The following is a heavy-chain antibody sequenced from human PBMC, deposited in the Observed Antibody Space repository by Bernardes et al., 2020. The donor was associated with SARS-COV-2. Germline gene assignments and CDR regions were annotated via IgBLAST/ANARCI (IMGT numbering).Heavy chain of an antibody. D-gene: IGHD2-21*02. Sequence: GGSLRLSCAASGITFSGSAMHWVRQASGKGLEWIGRIRTKPNNYATTYGASVKGRFTVSRDDSKNTVYLLMNSLTTEDTAMYYCIGQLSGGDDNYLGYWGQGTLVTVS. V-gene: IGHV3-73*01. CDR2: IRTKPNNYAT. CDR3: IGQLSGGDDNYLGY. CDR1: GITFSGSA. J-gene: IGHJ4*02.